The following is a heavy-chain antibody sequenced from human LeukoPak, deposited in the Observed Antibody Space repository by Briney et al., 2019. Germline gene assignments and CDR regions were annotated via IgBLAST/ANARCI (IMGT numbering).Heavy chain of an antibody. Sequence: SETLSLTCAVYGGSFSGYYWSWIRQPPGKGLEWIGEINHSGSTNYNPSLKSRVTISVDTSKNQFSLKLSSVTAADTAVYYCARGYYDILTGYYPLYYYYYYMDVWGKGTTVTVSS. CDR3: ARGYYDILTGYYPLYYYYYYMDV. J-gene: IGHJ6*03. D-gene: IGHD3-9*01. V-gene: IGHV4-34*01. CDR1: GGSFSGYY. CDR2: INHSGST.